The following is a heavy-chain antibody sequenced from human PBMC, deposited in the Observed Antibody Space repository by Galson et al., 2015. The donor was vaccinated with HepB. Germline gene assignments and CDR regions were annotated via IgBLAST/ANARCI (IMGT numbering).Heavy chain of an antibody. CDR1: GFSFDDYA. CDR2: ISWSSGSI. V-gene: IGHV3-9*01. CDR3: ARGYYDNQYYFDY. J-gene: IGHJ4*02. D-gene: IGHD3-22*01. Sequence: SLRLSCAASGFSFDDYAMHWVRQVPGKGLEWVSGISWSSGSIGYADSVKGRFTMSRDNAKSSLYLQINTLRTEDTALYYCARGYYDNQYYFDYWGQGTLVTVSS.